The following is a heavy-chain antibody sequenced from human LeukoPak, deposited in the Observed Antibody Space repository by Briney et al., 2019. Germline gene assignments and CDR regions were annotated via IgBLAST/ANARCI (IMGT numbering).Heavy chain of an antibody. D-gene: IGHD5-18*01. CDR2: ISYDGSNK. CDR1: GFTFSSYG. Sequence: PGGSLRLSCAASGFTFSSYGMHWVRQAPGKGLEWVAVISYDGSNKYYADSVKGRFTISRDNSKNALYLQMNSLRAEDTAVYYCAKEKGYGDYYGMDVWGQGTTVTVSS. CDR3: AKEKGYGDYYGMDV. V-gene: IGHV3-30*18. J-gene: IGHJ6*02.